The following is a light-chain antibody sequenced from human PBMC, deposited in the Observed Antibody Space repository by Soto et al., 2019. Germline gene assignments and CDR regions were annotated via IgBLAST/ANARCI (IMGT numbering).Light chain of an antibody. Sequence: QSALTQPASVSGSPGQSITISCTGTSSDVGAYNFVSWHQQHPGKAPKLMIYNVYDRPSGISYRFSGSKSGNTASLTISGLQGEDEAAHYCSAYTVSRTYVFGTGTKVTVL. V-gene: IGLV2-14*03. CDR1: SSDVGAYNF. CDR2: NVY. CDR3: SAYTVSRTYV. J-gene: IGLJ1*01.